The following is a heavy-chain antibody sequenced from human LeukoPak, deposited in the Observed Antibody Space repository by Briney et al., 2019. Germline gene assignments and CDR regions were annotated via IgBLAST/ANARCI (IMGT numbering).Heavy chain of an antibody. CDR1: GYTFTGYH. CDR3: ARDYCSSTSCLFDY. CDR2: INPNSGDT. D-gene: IGHD2-2*01. Sequence: ASVKVSCRASGYTFTGYHIHWVRQAPGQGLEWMGRINPNSGDTNYAQNFQGRVTMARDTSINTAYMELSRLRSDDTAVYYCARDYCSSTSCLFDYWGQGTLVTVSS. J-gene: IGHJ4*02. V-gene: IGHV1-2*06.